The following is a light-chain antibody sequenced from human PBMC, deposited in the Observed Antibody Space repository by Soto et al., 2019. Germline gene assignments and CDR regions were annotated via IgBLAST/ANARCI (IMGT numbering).Light chain of an antibody. CDR2: GAS. V-gene: IGKV3-20*01. CDR1: QSVSRNS. Sequence: EIVLTQSPGTLSLSPGERATLSCRASQSVSRNSLAWYQQQPGQAPRLLIYGASRRATDIPDRFSGSGSGTDFTLIVSRLEPEDFAVYFCQQYGTSPPTFGPGTKVDIK. CDR3: QQYGTSPPT. J-gene: IGKJ3*01.